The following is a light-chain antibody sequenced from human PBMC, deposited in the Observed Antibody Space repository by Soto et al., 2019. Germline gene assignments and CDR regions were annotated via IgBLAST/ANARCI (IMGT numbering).Light chain of an antibody. Sequence: EIVMKQSPVTLSVSPGEGAALSCRASQSVSSNLAWYQQKPGQAPRLLIYGASTRATRIPARVSGSGSATEFTLTISSWQSEDFAVYYGQQYNNWPYIFGQGTKLEI. V-gene: IGKV3-15*01. CDR1: QSVSSN. CDR3: QQYNNWPYI. J-gene: IGKJ2*01. CDR2: GAS.